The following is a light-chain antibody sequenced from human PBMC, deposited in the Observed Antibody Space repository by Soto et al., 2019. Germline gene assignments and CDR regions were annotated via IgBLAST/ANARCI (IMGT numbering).Light chain of an antibody. CDR1: SSDVGGYNY. CDR2: DVS. J-gene: IGLJ3*02. Sequence: QSALTQPRSVSGSPGQSVTISCTGTSSDVGGYNYVSWYQQHPGKAPKLMIYDVSKRPSGVPDRFSGSKSGNTASLTISGLHAEDEADYYCGSYAGSYTCVFGGGTKLTVI. CDR3: GSYAGSYTCV. V-gene: IGLV2-11*01.